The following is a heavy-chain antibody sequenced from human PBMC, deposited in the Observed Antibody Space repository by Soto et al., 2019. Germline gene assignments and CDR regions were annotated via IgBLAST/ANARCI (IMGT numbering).Heavy chain of an antibody. D-gene: IGHD5-18*01. CDR2: ISGSGDRT. CDR3: VKERSGHSYADS. Sequence: EVHLLESGGGLVQPGGFLRLSCAASGFTFSNYAMSWLRQPPGKGLEWVSAISGSGDRTYYADSVKGRFTISRDNSKNTLYLQMNSLRAEDSAVYYCVKERSGHSYADSWGQGTLVTVSS. J-gene: IGHJ4*02. V-gene: IGHV3-23*01. CDR1: GFTFSNYA.